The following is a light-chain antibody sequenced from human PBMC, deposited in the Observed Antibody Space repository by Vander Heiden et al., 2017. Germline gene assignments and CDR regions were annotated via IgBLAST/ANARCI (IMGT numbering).Light chain of an antibody. Sequence: ELVLPQSPGTLSLSPGERATLSCRASQSVSSSLVWYQQNPGQAPRLLIYDASNRATGIPAKFSGSGSGTDFTLTISSLEPEDFAVYYCQQRRSWPLTFGGGTKVDIK. J-gene: IGKJ4*01. V-gene: IGKV3-11*01. CDR2: DAS. CDR1: QSVSSS. CDR3: QQRRSWPLT.